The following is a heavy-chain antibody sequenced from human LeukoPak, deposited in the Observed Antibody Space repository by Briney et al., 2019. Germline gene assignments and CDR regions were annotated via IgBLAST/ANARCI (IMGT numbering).Heavy chain of an antibody. D-gene: IGHD3-22*01. CDR3: ARAHYDSSGYYAFDY. Sequence: SETLSLTCTVSGGSISTYYWSWIRQPPGKGLEWIGYIYSSGSTKYNPALKSRVTLSVDTSKNQFSLKLSAVTAADPAVYYCARAHYDSSGYYAFDYWGQGTLVTVSS. CDR1: GGSISTYY. CDR2: IYSSGST. J-gene: IGHJ4*02. V-gene: IGHV4-59*01.